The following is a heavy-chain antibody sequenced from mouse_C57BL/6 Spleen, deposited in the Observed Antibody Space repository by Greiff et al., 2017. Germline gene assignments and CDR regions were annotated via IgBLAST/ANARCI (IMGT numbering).Heavy chain of an antibody. CDR2: IDPETGGT. Sequence: QVQLQQSGAELVRPGASVTLSCKASGYTFTDYEMHWVKQTPVHGLEWIGAIDPETGGTAYNQKFKGKAILTADTSSSTAYMELRSLTSEDSAVYYSTKRPSNYGSREGYFDVWGTGTTVTVAS. CDR1: GYTFTDYE. CDR3: TKRPSNYGSREGYFDV. D-gene: IGHD1-1*01. J-gene: IGHJ1*03. V-gene: IGHV1-15*01.